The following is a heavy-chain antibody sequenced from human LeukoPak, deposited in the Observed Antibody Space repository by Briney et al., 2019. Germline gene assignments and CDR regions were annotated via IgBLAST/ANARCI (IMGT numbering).Heavy chain of an antibody. CDR1: VDSVSSNSAA. Sequence: SQTLSLTCAISVDSVSSNSAAWNWISQSPSRGLEWLGRTYYRSKWYNDYAVSVKSLITINPDTSKNQLSLQLTSVTPEDTAVYYCARSWSSRWFGELSWGQGTLVTVSS. J-gene: IGHJ5*02. CDR3: ARSWSSRWFGELS. CDR2: TYYRSKWYN. V-gene: IGHV6-1*01. D-gene: IGHD3-10*01.